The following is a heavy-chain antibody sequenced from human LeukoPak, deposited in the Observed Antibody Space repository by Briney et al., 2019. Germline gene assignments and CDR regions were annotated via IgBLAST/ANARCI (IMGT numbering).Heavy chain of an antibody. J-gene: IGHJ6*03. CDR3: ARDREQEPGYYYYYYMDV. CDR2: INPNSGGT. D-gene: IGHD1/OR15-1a*01. Sequence: SVRVSCKASGYTFTGYYMHWVRQAPGQGLEWMGWINPNSGGTNYAQKFQGRVTMTRDTSISTAYMELSRLRSDGTAVYYCARDREQEPGYYYYYYMDVWGKGTTVTVSS. CDR1: GYTFTGYY. V-gene: IGHV1-2*02.